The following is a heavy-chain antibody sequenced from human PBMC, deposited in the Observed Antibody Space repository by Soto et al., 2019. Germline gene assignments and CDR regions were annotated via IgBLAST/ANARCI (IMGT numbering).Heavy chain of an antibody. D-gene: IGHD3-16*01. CDR3: AKDLKRLNSIFDY. Sequence: GSLRLSCAASGFTFSSYAISWVRQAPGKGLEWVSAISGSGGSTYYADSVKGRFTISRDNSKNTLYLQMNSLRAEDTAVYYCAKDLKRLNSIFDYWGQGTLVTVSS. CDR2: ISGSGGST. CDR1: GFTFSSYA. V-gene: IGHV3-23*01. J-gene: IGHJ4*02.